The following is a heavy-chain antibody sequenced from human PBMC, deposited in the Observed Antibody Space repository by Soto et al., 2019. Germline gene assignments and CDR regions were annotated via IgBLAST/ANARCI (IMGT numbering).Heavy chain of an antibody. CDR1: GFTFSSYS. D-gene: IGHD6-6*01. Sequence: GGSLRLSCAASGFTFSSYSMNWVRQAPGKGLEWVSSISSSSSYIYYADSVKGRFTISRDNAKNSTYLQMNSLRAEETAVYYCARAPSWIAASYYYYGMDVGGQGTTVTVS. CDR2: ISSSSSYI. CDR3: ARAPSWIAASYYYYGMDV. J-gene: IGHJ6*02. V-gene: IGHV3-21*01.